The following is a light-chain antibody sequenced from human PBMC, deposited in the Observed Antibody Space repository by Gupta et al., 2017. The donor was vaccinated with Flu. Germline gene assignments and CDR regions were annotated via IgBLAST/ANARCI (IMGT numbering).Light chain of an antibody. CDR1: QSVGNS. J-gene: IGKJ1*01. Sequence: PATLSVSPGERATLSCRTSQSVGNSVAWYQQKPGQIPRLVICGASTRAAGFSARFSGSGSGTEFTLTISSLQSEDVAVYYCQQSDYWPRTFGQGTKVEI. V-gene: IGKV3-15*01. CDR3: QQSDYWPRT. CDR2: GAS.